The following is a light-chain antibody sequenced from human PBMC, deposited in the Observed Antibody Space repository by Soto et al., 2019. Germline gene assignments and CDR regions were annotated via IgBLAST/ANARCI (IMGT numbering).Light chain of an antibody. V-gene: IGKV3-15*01. CDR1: QSVSNN. CDR2: GAS. CDR3: QQYNNLPPVT. Sequence: EIVMTQSPATLSVSPGERATLSCRASQSVSNNLAWYQQKPGQTPRLLIYGASTRATGIPVRFSGSGSGTEFTLTISSLQSEDFAVYYCQQYNNLPPVTFGQGTKLDIK. J-gene: IGKJ2*01.